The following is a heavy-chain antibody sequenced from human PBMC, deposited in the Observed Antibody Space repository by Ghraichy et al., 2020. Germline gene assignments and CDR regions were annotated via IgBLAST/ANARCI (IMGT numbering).Heavy chain of an antibody. Sequence: GGSLRLSCAASGFIFSSYWMSWVRQAPGKGLEWVANIKEDGSGTYYVDSVKGRFTISRDNAKKSLYLQMNSLRAEDTAVFYCARVDSSSWYSSWFDPWGQAPLATLSS. J-gene: IGHJ5*02. V-gene: IGHV3-7*03. CDR3: ARVDSSSWYSSWFDP. CDR2: IKEDGSGT. CDR1: GFIFSSYW. D-gene: IGHD6-13*01.